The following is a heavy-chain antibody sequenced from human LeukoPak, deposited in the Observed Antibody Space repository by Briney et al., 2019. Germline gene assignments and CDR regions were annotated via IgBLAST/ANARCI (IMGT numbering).Heavy chain of an antibody. V-gene: IGHV3-9*01. D-gene: IGHD4-17*01. CDR1: GFTFDDYA. J-gene: IGHJ4*02. CDR2: ISWNSGSI. CDR3: AKDLRNYGDSGFDY. Sequence: GGSLRLSCAASGFTFDDYAMHWVRQAPGKGLEGVSGISWNSGSIGYADSVKGRFTISRDNAKNSLYLQMNSLRAEDTALYYCAKDLRNYGDSGFDYWGQGTLVTVSP.